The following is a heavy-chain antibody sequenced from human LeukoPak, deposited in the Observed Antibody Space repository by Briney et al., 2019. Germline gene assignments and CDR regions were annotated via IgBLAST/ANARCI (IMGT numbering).Heavy chain of an antibody. D-gene: IGHD6-19*01. CDR1: GFTVSSNY. J-gene: IGHJ4*02. V-gene: IGHV3-53*01. Sequence: PGGSLRLSCAASGFTVSSNYMSWVRQAPGKGLEWVSVIYSGGSTYYADSVKGRFTISRDNSKNTLYLQMNSLRAEDTAIYYCATLIAVAGRRVSDYWGQGTLVTVSS. CDR3: ATLIAVAGRRVSDY. CDR2: IYSGGST.